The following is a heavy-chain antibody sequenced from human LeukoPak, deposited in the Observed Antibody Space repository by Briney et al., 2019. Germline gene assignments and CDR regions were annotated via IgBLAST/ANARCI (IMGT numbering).Heavy chain of an antibody. V-gene: IGHV4-38-2*02. J-gene: IGHJ5*02. CDR2: INHSGST. CDR1: GYSISSGYY. Sequence: PSETLSLTCTVSGYSISSGYYWGWIRPPPGKWLEWIGEINHSGSTNYNPSLKSRVTISVDTSKNQFSLKLSSVTAADTAVYYCARRRGYSYGPWGQGTLVTVSS. D-gene: IGHD5-18*01. CDR3: ARRRGYSYGP.